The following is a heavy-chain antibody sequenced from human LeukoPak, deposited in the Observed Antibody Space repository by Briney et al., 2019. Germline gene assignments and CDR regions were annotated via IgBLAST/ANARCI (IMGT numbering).Heavy chain of an antibody. Sequence: SETLSLTCTVSGGSISGNYYWSWIRQPAGKGLEWIGRISPSGSTKYNPSLKSRVTISVDTSKNQFSLKLSSVTAADTAVYYCARDRRELHFDYWGQGTLVTVSS. V-gene: IGHV4-61*02. CDR1: GGSISGNYY. J-gene: IGHJ4*02. D-gene: IGHD1-26*01. CDR3: ARDRRELHFDY. CDR2: ISPSGST.